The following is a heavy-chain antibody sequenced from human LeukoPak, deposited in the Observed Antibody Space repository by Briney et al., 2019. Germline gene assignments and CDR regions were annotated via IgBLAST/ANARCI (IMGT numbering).Heavy chain of an antibody. CDR1: GGTFSSYA. CDR2: IIPIFGTA. J-gene: IGHJ6*02. D-gene: IGHD1-14*01. CDR3: ATTQQVYYYGMDV. Sequence: GASVTVSCKASGGTFSSYAISWVRQAPGQGLEWMGGIIPIFGTANYAQKFQGRVTMTEDTSTDTAYMELSSLRSEDTAVYYCATTQQVYYYGMDVWGQGTTVTVSS. V-gene: IGHV1-69*06.